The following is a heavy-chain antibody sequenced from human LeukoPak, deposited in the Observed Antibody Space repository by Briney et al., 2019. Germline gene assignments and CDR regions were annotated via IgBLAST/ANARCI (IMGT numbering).Heavy chain of an antibody. D-gene: IGHD3-22*01. V-gene: IGHV4-59*01. CDR3: ARGDYYESSGYYYFDY. CDR1: GGSISSYY. CDR2: IYYSGST. J-gene: IGHJ4*02. Sequence: SETLSLTCTVSGGSISSYYWSWIRQPPGKGLEWIGYIYYSGSTNYNPSLKSRVTMSVDTSKKQLSLKLKSVTAADTAVYCCARGDYYESSGYYYFDYWGQGTLVTVSS.